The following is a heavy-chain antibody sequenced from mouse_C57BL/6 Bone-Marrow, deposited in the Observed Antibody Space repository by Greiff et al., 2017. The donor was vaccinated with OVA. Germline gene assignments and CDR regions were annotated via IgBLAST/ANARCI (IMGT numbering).Heavy chain of an antibody. Sequence: EVMLVESGPGLAKPSQTLSLTCSVTGYSITSDYWNWIRKFPGNKLEYMGYISYSGSTYYNPSLKSRISITRDTSKNQYYLQLNSVTTEDTATYYCARSGSSYLSYWYFDVWGTGTTVTVSS. V-gene: IGHV3-8*01. CDR2: ISYSGST. J-gene: IGHJ1*03. CDR3: ARSGSSYLSYWYFDV. CDR1: GYSITSDY. D-gene: IGHD1-1*01.